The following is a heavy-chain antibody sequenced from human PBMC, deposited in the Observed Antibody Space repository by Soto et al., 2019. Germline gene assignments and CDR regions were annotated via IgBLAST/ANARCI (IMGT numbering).Heavy chain of an antibody. CDR1: GGSISSSTYY. Sequence: SETLSLTCTVSGGSISSSTYYWGWMRQPPGKGLEWIAYIFISGSTYYNPSLKSRVTISVDRSKNQFSLKLSSVTAADTAVYYCARVPGPWGQGTLVTVSS. J-gene: IGHJ5*02. CDR3: ARVPGP. CDR2: IFISGST. V-gene: IGHV4-39*07.